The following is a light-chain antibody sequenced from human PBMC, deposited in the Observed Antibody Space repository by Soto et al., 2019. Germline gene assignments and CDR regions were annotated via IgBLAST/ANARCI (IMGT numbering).Light chain of an antibody. CDR1: QSVSSN. V-gene: IGKV3-15*01. CDR3: QQYNDWPLT. J-gene: IGKJ1*01. CDR2: GAF. Sequence: EILMTQSPVTLSVSPGERATLSCRASQSVSSNLAWYQQKPGQAPSLLIYGAFTRATGIPARFSGTGSGTEFTLTISSPQSEDFALYYCQQYNDWPLTFGQGTKVDIK.